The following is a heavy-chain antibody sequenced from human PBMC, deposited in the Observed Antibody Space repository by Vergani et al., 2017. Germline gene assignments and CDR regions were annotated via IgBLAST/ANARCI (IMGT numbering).Heavy chain of an antibody. D-gene: IGHD6-19*01. Sequence: EVQLVQSGAEVKKPGESLKISCKGSGYSFTSYWIGWVRQMPGKGPEWMGIIYPGDSDTRYSPSFQGQVTISADKSISTAYLQWSSLKASDTAMYYCARRGITNIAVAGTFRGFDPWGQGTLVTVSS. CDR1: GYSFTSYW. CDR3: ARRGITNIAVAGTFRGFDP. J-gene: IGHJ5*02. V-gene: IGHV5-51*01. CDR2: IYPGDSDT.